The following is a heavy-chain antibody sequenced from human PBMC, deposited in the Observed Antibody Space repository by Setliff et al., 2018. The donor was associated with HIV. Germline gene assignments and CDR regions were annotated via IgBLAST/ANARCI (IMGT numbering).Heavy chain of an antibody. V-gene: IGHV4-4*02. CDR2: MYHSGTT. CDR1: GVSITSTNW. Sequence: LSLTCAVSGVSITSTNWWNWVRQSPGKGLEWIGEMYHSGTTNYNPSLTSRVTISVDKSKNQFSLNLTSVTAADTAVYYCAKGRPRIQVWEGFDYWGQGILVTAPQ. CDR3: AKGRPRIQVWEGFDY. J-gene: IGHJ4*02. D-gene: IGHD5-18*01.